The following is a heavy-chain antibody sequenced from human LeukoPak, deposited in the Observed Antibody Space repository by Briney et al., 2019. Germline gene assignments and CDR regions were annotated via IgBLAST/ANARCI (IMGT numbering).Heavy chain of an antibody. CDR3: ARHLYCSGGSCYSDPYFDY. Sequence: SETLSLTCTVSGVSTSGYYWSWIRQPPGKGLEWIGYIYSSGNTNYNPSLESRVTISVDTSKNQFSLKLSSVTAADTAVYYCARHLYCSGGSCYSDPYFDYWGQGILVTVSS. J-gene: IGHJ4*02. CDR1: GVSTSGYY. D-gene: IGHD2-15*01. CDR2: IYSSGNT. V-gene: IGHV4-59*08.